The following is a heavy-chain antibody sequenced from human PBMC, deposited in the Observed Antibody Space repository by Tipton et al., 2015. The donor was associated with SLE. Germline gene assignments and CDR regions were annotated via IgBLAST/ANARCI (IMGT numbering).Heavy chain of an antibody. CDR3: ARDGGGLRPYYFDY. Sequence: SLRLSCAASGFTFSSYSMNWVRQAPGKGLEWVSSISSSSSYIYYADSVKGRFTISRDNSKNTLYLQMNSLRAEDTAVYYCARDGGGLRPYYFDYWGQGTLVTVSS. V-gene: IGHV3-21*04. CDR2: ISSSSSYI. D-gene: IGHD5-12*01. J-gene: IGHJ4*02. CDR1: GFTFSSYS.